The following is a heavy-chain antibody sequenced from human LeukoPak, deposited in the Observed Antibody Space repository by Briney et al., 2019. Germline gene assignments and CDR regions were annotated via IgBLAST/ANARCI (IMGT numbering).Heavy chain of an antibody. CDR2: LSGGGDNA. CDR3: ARALGYCSGGSCLTAYYGMDV. V-gene: IGHV3-21*01. Sequence: KTGGSLRLSCAASGFTFSSYSMNWVRQAPGKGLEWVSGLSGGGDNAYYAGSVKGRFTISRDNAKKSLYLQMNSLRAEDTAVYYCARALGYCSGGSCLTAYYGMDVWGQGTTVTVSS. D-gene: IGHD2-15*01. J-gene: IGHJ6*02. CDR1: GFTFSSYS.